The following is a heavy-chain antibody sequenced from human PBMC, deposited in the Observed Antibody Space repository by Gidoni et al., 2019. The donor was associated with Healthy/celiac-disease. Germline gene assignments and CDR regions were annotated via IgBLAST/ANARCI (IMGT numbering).Heavy chain of an antibody. CDR2: ISYDGSNK. Sequence: QVQLVESGGGVVQPGRSLSLSCAASGFTFSSYAMHWGRQAPGKGLGWVAVISYDGSNKDNADSVKGRVTISRDNSKNTLYLQMNSLRAEDTAVYYCASALAAMDAFDIWGQGTMVTVSS. D-gene: IGHD2-2*01. CDR1: GFTFSSYA. CDR3: ASALAAMDAFDI. V-gene: IGHV3-30*04. J-gene: IGHJ3*02.